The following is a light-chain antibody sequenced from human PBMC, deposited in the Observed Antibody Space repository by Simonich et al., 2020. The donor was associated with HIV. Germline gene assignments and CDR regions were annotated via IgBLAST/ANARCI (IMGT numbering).Light chain of an antibody. Sequence: NFMLTQPHSVSESPGKTVTISCTRSSGSIASNYVQWYQQRPGSAPTTVIYADNQRPSGVPDRFSGSIDSSSNSASLTISGLKTEDEADYYCQSYDSSNNAVFGGGTQLTVL. J-gene: IGLJ7*01. CDR3: QSYDSSNNAV. CDR1: SGSIASNY. V-gene: IGLV6-57*03. CDR2: ADN.